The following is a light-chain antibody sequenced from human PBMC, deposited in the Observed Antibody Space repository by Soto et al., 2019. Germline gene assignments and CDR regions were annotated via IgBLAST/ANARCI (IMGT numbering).Light chain of an antibody. CDR3: CSYAGSYTRV. CDR1: SSDVGGYNY. CDR2: DVS. V-gene: IGLV2-11*01. Sequence: QSALTQPRSVSGSPGQSVTISCTGTSSDVGGYNYVSWYQQHPGKAPKLMIYDVSKRPSGVPDRFSGSKSGNTASLTISGLQAEYEADYYCCSYAGSYTRVFGGGTKVTLL. J-gene: IGLJ3*02.